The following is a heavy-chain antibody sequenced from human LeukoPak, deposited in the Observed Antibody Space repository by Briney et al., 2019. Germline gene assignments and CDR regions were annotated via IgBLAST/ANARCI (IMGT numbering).Heavy chain of an antibody. V-gene: IGHV4-39*07. CDR2: IYSTGST. Sequence: SETLSLTCTVSGGSVSSSSYYRGWIRQPPGKGLEWIGSIYSTGSTYFNPSLKSRVTISVDTSKNQFSLKLSSVTAADTAVYYCAREADFWSGPVGYWGQGTLVTVSS. CDR3: AREADFWSGPVGY. J-gene: IGHJ4*02. D-gene: IGHD3-3*01. CDR1: GGSVSSSSYY.